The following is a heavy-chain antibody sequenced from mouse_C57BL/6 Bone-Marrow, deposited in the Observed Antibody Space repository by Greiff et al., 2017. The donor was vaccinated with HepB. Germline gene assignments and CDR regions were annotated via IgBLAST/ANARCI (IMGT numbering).Heavy chain of an antibody. Sequence: QVHLQQPGAELVKPGASVKLSSKASGYTFISSWLHWVKQRPGRGLEWFGRFDPNSGGTKYNEKFKSKATLTVDKPSSTAYMQLRSLTSEYSAVYDCAREGSNYGENYFDYWGQGTTLTVSS. CDR1: GYTFISSW. J-gene: IGHJ2*01. CDR3: AREGSNYGENYFDY. V-gene: IGHV1-72*01. D-gene: IGHD2-5*01. CDR2: FDPNSGGT.